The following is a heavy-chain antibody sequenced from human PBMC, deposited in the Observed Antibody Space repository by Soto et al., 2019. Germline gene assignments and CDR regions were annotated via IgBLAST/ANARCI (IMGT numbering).Heavy chain of an antibody. Sequence: QITLKESGPTLVKPTQTLTLTCTFSGFSLNTRGVGVGWIRQPPGKALEWLALISWDGEKRYNPSLKSRLTITKDTPENQVVLTMTNMDPVDTATYYCAHRRGDRLTGHYYFDYWGQGTLVTVSS. CDR3: AHRRGDRLTGHYYFDY. CDR2: ISWDGEK. CDR1: GFSLNTRGVG. V-gene: IGHV2-5*02. D-gene: IGHD3-9*01. J-gene: IGHJ4*02.